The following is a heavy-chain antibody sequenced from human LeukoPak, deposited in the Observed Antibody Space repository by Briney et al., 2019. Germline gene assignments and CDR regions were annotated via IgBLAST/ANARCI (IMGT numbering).Heavy chain of an antibody. D-gene: IGHD3-10*01. Sequence: GGSLRLSCAASGFTFSSYAMSWARQAPGKGLEWVSAISGSGGSTYYADSVKGRFTISRDNSENTLYLQMNSLRAEDTAVYYCARTSDYYGSGSFLIFWGQGTMVTVSS. CDR3: ARTSDYYGSGSFLIF. CDR2: ISGSGGST. CDR1: GFTFSSYA. V-gene: IGHV3-23*01. J-gene: IGHJ3*01.